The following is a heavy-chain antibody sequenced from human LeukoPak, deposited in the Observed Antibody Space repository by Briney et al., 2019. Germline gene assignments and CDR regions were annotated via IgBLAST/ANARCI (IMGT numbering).Heavy chain of an antibody. V-gene: IGHV4-30-4*08. CDR2: IYYSGST. CDR1: GGSISSGDYY. CDR3: AREGTHDAFDI. D-gene: IGHD1-14*01. Sequence: TASETLSLTCTVSGGSISSGDYYWSWIRQPPGKGLEWIGYIYYSGSTYYNPSLKSRVTISVDTSKNQFSLKLSSLTASDTAVYYCAREGTHDAFDIWGQGTMVTVSS. J-gene: IGHJ3*02.